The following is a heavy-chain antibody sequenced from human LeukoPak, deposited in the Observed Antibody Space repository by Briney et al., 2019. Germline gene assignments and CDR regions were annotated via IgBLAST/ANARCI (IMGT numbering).Heavy chain of an antibody. J-gene: IGHJ3*01. CDR1: GFTFSSSW. V-gene: IGHV3-23*01. D-gene: IGHD4-23*01. CDR2: ITATTSST. Sequence: GGSLRLSCAASGFTFSSSWMHWVRQAPGKGLEWVSTITATTSSTSYADSVKGRFTISRDNSKRTLYLQMNSLRAEDTAMYYCAKDPNGDYVGAFDFWGQGTLVTVSS. CDR3: AKDPNGDYVGAFDF.